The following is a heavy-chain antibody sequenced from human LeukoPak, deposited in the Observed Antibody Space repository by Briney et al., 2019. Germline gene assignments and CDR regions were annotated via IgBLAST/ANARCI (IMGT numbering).Heavy chain of an antibody. CDR1: GVTVSYNY. D-gene: IGHD6-13*01. CDR3: AREYSSRGRDAFDI. J-gene: IGHJ3*02. Sequence: AGGSLRLSCAASGVTVSYNYMSWVRQAPGKGLEWVSVIYSGDTKAYADSVKGRFTISRDNSKNTLCLQMNSLRAEDTAVYYCAREYSSRGRDAFDIWGQGTMVTVSS. V-gene: IGHV3-66*01. CDR2: IYSGDTK.